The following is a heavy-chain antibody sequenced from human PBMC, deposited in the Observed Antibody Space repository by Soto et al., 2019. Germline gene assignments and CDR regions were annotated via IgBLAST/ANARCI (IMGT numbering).Heavy chain of an antibody. CDR3: AGDLGTFYFDH. D-gene: IGHD7-27*01. V-gene: IGHV4-30-4*01. J-gene: IGHJ4*02. Sequence: SETLSLTCTVSAGSIRSGDYYWTWIRQPPGKGLEWIGYIDHSGSAYYNPSLKSRATISIDTSNNQFSLKMTSVTAADTAVYYCAGDLGTFYFDHWGQRTLVTVSS. CDR2: IDHSGSA. CDR1: AGSIRSGDYY.